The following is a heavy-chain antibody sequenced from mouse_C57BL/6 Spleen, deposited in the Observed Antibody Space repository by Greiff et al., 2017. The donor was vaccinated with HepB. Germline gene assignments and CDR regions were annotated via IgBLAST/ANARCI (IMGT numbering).Heavy chain of an antibody. CDR3: ARCYYGSSVYYFDC. Sequence: EVKLVESGGGLVKPGGSLKLSCAASGFTFSDYGMHWVRQAPEKGLEWVAYISSDSSTIYYSATVKGRFTISRDNAKNTLFLQMTSLRSEDTATYSCARCYYGSSVYYFDCWGNGTTVTVAS. D-gene: IGHD1-1*01. V-gene: IGHV5-17*01. CDR2: ISSDSSTI. J-gene: IGHJ2*01. CDR1: GFTFSDYG.